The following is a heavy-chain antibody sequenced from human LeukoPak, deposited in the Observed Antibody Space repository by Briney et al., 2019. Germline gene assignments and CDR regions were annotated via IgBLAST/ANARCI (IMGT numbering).Heavy chain of an antibody. CDR3: TTGTWIQLWLADY. D-gene: IGHD5-18*01. CDR2: IKSKADGGTT. J-gene: IGHJ4*02. CDR1: GFTFSNAC. Sequence: VGSLRLSCAASGFTFSNACMSWVRQAPGKGLEWVGHIKSKADGGTTDFAAPVKGRFTISRDDSKNTLFLQMNSLKTEDTAVYYCTTGTWIQLWLADYWGQGTLVTVSS. V-gene: IGHV3-15*01.